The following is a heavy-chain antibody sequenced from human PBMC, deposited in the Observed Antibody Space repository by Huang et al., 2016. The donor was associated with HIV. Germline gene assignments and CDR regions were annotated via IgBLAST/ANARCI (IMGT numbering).Heavy chain of an antibody. CDR1: GFPFSSYA. CDR3: ARAPFWGTNHWGGWFDP. J-gene: IGHJ5*02. CDR2: ISYDGSNK. V-gene: IGHV3-30*04. D-gene: IGHD3-16*01. Sequence: RSLRLSCAASGFPFSSYAIHWVHQAPGKGLKWVAVISYDGSNKSYADSVKGRFTISRDNSNNTVYMQMNSLRTEDTAVYYCARAPFWGTNHWGGWFDPWGQGTLVTVSS.